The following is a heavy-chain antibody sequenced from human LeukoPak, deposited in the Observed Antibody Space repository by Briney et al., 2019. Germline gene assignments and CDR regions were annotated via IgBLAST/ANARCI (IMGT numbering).Heavy chain of an antibody. J-gene: IGHJ4*02. V-gene: IGHV3-74*01. D-gene: IGHD2-15*01. CDR2: INSDGSST. Sequence: PGGSLRLSCAASGFTFSSYWMHWVRQAPGKGLVWVSRINSDGSSTSYADSVKGRFTISRDSAKNTLYLQMNSLRAEDTAVYYCARNVLPGYFDYWGQGTLVTVSS. CDR3: ARNVLPGYFDY. CDR1: GFTFSSYW.